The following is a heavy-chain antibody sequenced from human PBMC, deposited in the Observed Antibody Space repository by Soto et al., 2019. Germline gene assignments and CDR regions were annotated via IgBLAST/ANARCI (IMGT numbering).Heavy chain of an antibody. CDR1: GFTFSTYW. CDR2: IKSDGSST. V-gene: IGHV3-74*01. Sequence: GWSLRLSCAASGFTFSTYWMHWVRQAPGKGLVWVSRIKSDGSSTTYADSVKGRFTISRDNAKNTLYLRMNSLRVEDTAVYYCARSDWFDPWGQGTLVTVSS. J-gene: IGHJ5*02. CDR3: ARSDWFDP.